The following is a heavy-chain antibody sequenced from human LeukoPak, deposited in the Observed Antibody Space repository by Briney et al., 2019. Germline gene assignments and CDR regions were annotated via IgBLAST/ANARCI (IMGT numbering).Heavy chain of an antibody. J-gene: IGHJ4*02. CDR3: TTESDWNYGY. V-gene: IGHV3-15*01. Sequence: GGSLRLSCAASGFTFTTYSMNWVRQAPGKGLEWVGRIKSKTDGGTTDYAAPVKGRFTISRDDSKNTLYLQMNSLKTEDTAVYYCTTESDWNYGYWGQGTLVTVSS. D-gene: IGHD1-7*01. CDR2: IKSKTDGGTT. CDR1: GFTFTTYS.